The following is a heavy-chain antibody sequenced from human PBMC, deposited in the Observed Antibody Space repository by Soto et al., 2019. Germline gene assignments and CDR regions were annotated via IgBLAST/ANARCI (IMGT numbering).Heavy chain of an antibody. J-gene: IGHJ4*02. CDR3: ARIPECGYYWVPYYFDY. D-gene: IGHD1-26*01. CDR2: IDWDDDK. V-gene: IGHV2-70*01. Sequence: SGPTLVNPTQTLTLTCTFSGFSLSTSGMCVSWIRQPPGKALEWLALIDWDDDKYYSTSLKTRLTISKDTSKNQVVLTMTNMDPVDTATYYCARIPECGYYWVPYYFDYWGQGTLVTVSS. CDR1: GFSLSTSGMC.